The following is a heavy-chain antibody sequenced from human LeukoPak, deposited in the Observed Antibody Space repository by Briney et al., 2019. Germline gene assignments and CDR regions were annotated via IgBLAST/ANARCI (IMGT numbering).Heavy chain of an antibody. CDR3: ARGRTKITIFGVVTQQPFDP. CDR1: GGSFSGYY. V-gene: IGHV4-34*01. D-gene: IGHD3-3*01. CDR2: INHSGST. J-gene: IGHJ5*02. Sequence: SETLSLTCAVYGGSFSGYYWSWIRQPPGKGLEWIGEINHSGSTNYNPSLKSRVTISVDTSKNQFSLKLSSVTAADTAVYYCARGRTKITIFGVVTQQPFDPWGQGTLVIVSS.